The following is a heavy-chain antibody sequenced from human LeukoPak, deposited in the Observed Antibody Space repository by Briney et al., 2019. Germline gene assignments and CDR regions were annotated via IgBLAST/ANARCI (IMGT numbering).Heavy chain of an antibody. V-gene: IGHV1-46*01. D-gene: IGHD6-6*01. Sequence: GASVKASCKASGYAFTSYYMHWVRQAPGQGLEWMGSMDPRGGSTTYAQKFQGRVTMTRDTSTSTVYMELSSLRSDDTAVYYCVPRGAGDSSFGMDVWGQGTTVTVSS. CDR3: VPRGAGDSSFGMDV. CDR1: GYAFTSYY. J-gene: IGHJ6*02. CDR2: MDPRGGST.